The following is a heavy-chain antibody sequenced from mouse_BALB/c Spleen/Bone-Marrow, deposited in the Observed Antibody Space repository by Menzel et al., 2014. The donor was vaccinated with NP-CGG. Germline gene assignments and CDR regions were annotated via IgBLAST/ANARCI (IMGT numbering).Heavy chain of an antibody. CDR2: ITKGGGST. Sequence: VQLKESGGGLVQPGGSLKLSCATSGFTFSDYYMYWVRPTPEKRLEWVAYITKGGGSTYYPDIVKGRFTISRDNAKNTLYLQMSRLKSEDTAMYYCARQLAYAMDYWGQGTSVTVSS. J-gene: IGHJ4*01. CDR3: ARQLAYAMDY. D-gene: IGHD4-1*01. CDR1: GFTFSDYY. V-gene: IGHV5-12*02.